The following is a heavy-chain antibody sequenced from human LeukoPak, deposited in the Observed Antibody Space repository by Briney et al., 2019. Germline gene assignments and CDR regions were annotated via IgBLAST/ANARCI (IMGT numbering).Heavy chain of an antibody. V-gene: IGHV3-15*01. CDR3: TTTTSIAARGHFDY. CDR1: GFTFSNAW. J-gene: IGHJ4*02. Sequence: GGXLRLSCAASGFTFSNAWMSWVRQAPGKGMERVGRIKSKTDGGTTDYAAPVKGRFTISRDHSKNTLYLQMNSLKTEDTAVYYCTTTTSIAARGHFDYWGQGTLVTVSS. D-gene: IGHD6-6*01. CDR2: IKSKTDGGTT.